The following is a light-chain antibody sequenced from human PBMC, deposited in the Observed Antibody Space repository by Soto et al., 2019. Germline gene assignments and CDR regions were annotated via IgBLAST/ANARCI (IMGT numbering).Light chain of an antibody. CDR3: QHYNSYSEA. Sequence: DIQMTQSPSTLSASVGDRVTITCRASQTISTWLAWYQQKPGKAPELLIYAASTLQSGVPSRFSGSGSGTDFTLTISSLQPDDFATYYCQHYNSYSEAFGQGTKVDIK. CDR2: AAS. CDR1: QTISTW. V-gene: IGKV1-5*01. J-gene: IGKJ1*01.